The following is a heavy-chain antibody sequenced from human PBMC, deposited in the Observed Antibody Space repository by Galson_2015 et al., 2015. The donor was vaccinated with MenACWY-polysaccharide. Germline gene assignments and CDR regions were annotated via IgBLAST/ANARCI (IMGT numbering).Heavy chain of an antibody. D-gene: IGHD3-10*01. Sequence: SLRLSCAASGFTFDDYDMNWVRQAPGKGLEWVSGISWNSGSIGYADSVKGRFTISRDNAKNSLYLQMNSLRAEDTALYYCAIFYGSGKAYYYFGMDALVQGTTVTVSS. V-gene: IGHV3-9*01. CDR3: AIFYGSGKAYYYFGMDA. CDR2: ISWNSGSI. J-gene: IGHJ6*02. CDR1: GFTFDDYD.